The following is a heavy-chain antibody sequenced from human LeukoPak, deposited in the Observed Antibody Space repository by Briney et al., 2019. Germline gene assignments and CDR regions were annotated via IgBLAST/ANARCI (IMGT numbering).Heavy chain of an antibody. V-gene: IGHV3-30*04. J-gene: IGHJ6*04. CDR2: ISYDGSDK. D-gene: IGHD3-10*02. CDR1: GFTFSSCA. Sequence: SGGSLRLSCAASGFTFSSCAMYWVRQAPGKGLEWVAVISYDGSDKFYADSVKGRFTISRDNAKNSLYLQMNSLRAEDTAVYYCAELGITMIGGVWGKGTTVTISS. CDR3: AELGITMIGGV.